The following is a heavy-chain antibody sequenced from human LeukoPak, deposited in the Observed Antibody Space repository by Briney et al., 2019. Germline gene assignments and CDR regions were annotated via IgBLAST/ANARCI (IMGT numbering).Heavy chain of an antibody. V-gene: IGHV1-18*01. CDR3: AAAKVYGDYAGYAFDI. CDR2: ISAYNGNT. CDR1: GYTFTSYG. J-gene: IGHJ3*02. Sequence: ASVKVSCKASGYTFTSYGISWVRQAPGQGLEWMGWISAYNGNTNYAQKLQGRVTMTTDTSTSTAYMELRSLRSDDTAVYYCAAAKVYGDYAGYAFDIWGQGTMVTVSS. D-gene: IGHD4-17*01.